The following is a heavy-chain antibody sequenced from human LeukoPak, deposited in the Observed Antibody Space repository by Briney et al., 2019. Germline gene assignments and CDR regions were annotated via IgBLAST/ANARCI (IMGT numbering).Heavy chain of an antibody. J-gene: IGHJ6*02. CDR2: IIPILGIA. V-gene: IGHV1-69*02. CDR3: AAGQAKGDFWSGYRVGGYYYGMDV. Sequence: ASVTVSCKASGGTFSSYTISWGRQAPRQGLEWMGRIIPILGIATYAQKFQGRVTITADKSTSTAYMELSSLRSEDTAVYYCAAGQAKGDFWSGYRVGGYYYGMDVWGQGTTVTVSS. D-gene: IGHD3-3*01. CDR1: GGTFSSYT.